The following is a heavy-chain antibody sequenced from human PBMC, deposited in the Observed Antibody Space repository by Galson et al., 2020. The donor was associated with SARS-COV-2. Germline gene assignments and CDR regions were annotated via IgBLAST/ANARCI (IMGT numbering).Heavy chain of an antibody. D-gene: IGHD6-6*01. CDR2: ICNSGST. CDR1: GGSISSGGYC. CDR3: AKVSSITAQFDY. Sequence: SETLSLTCTVSGGSISSGGYCWTWIRQHPGKGLEWIGYICNSGSTYYNPSLKSRVFISVDMSKNQFSLKMTSVTAADTAVYYCAKVSSITAQFDYWGQGTLVTVSS. V-gene: IGHV4-31*03. J-gene: IGHJ4*02.